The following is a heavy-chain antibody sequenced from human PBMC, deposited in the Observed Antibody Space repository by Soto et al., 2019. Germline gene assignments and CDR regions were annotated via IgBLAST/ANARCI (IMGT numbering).Heavy chain of an antibody. CDR3: ARGIQLWKQGYNWFDP. D-gene: IGHD5-18*01. Sequence: ASVKVSCKASGYTFTGYYMHWVRQAPGQGLEWMGWINPNSGGTNYAQKFQGRVTMTRDTSISTAYMELSRLRSDDTAVYYCARGIQLWKQGYNWFDPWGQGTLVTVS. V-gene: IGHV1-2*02. CDR2: INPNSGGT. CDR1: GYTFTGYY. J-gene: IGHJ5*02.